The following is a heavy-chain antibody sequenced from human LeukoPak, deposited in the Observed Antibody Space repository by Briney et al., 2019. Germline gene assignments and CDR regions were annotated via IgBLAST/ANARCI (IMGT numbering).Heavy chain of an antibody. Sequence: SETLSLTCTVSGGSISSNSYYWGWIRQPPGKGLEWIGSIYYSGSTHYNPSLKSRVTISADTSKKQFSLKLSSVTAADTAVYYCARIVVVPAARYFDYWGQGTLVTVSS. J-gene: IGHJ4*02. D-gene: IGHD2-2*01. CDR3: ARIVVVPAARYFDY. CDR2: IYYSGST. CDR1: GGSISSNSYY. V-gene: IGHV4-39*01.